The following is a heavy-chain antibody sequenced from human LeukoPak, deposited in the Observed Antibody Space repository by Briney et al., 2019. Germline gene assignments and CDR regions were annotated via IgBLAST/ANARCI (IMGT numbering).Heavy chain of an antibody. J-gene: IGHJ4*02. CDR1: GFTFSSYA. D-gene: IGHD3-10*01. CDR3: AKDAVAPGSGGDYFDY. Sequence: TGGSLRLSCAASGFTFSSYAMSWVRQAPGKGLEWVSVFTSSGGSTYYADSVKGRFTISRDNSKNTLYLQMNSLRAEDTAVYYCAKDAVAPGSGGDYFDYWGQGTLVTVSS. CDR2: FTSSGGST. V-gene: IGHV3-23*01.